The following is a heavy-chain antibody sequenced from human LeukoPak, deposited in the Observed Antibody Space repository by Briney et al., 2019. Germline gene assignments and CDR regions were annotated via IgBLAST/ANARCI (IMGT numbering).Heavy chain of an antibody. CDR3: AKDWGYTTMVSYYFDY. CDR2: IWYDGNNK. V-gene: IGHV3-33*06. J-gene: IGHJ4*02. Sequence: GGSLRLSCAASGFTFSSYGMHWVRQAPGKGLEWVAVIWYDGNNKYYADSVKGRFTISRDNSKNTLYLQMNSLRAEDTAVYYCAKDWGYTTMVSYYFDYWGQGTLSPSPQ. CDR1: GFTFSSYG. D-gene: IGHD5-18*01.